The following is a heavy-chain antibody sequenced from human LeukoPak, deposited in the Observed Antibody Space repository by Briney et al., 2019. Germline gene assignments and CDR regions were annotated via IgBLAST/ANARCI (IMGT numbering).Heavy chain of an antibody. J-gene: IGHJ4*02. Sequence: GGSLRLSCAASGFTLSSSAMNWVRQAPGKGLEWVSSINNVGSHIYYAGSVKGRFTIFRDNTKNSLYLQMNSLRAEDTAVYYCAKVVSREFDYWGQGALLTVSS. D-gene: IGHD2-21*01. CDR2: INNVGSHI. CDR1: GFTLSSSA. CDR3: AKVVSREFDY. V-gene: IGHV3-21*04.